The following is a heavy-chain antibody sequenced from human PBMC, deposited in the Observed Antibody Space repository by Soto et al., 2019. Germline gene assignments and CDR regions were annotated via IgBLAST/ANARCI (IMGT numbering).Heavy chain of an antibody. CDR1: GYTFTEYG. V-gene: IGHV1-18*01. CDR3: ARADYGVTKIYSFDH. CDR2: ISPYNGKT. Sequence: ASVKVSCKTSGYTFTEYGISWFRQAPGQGLEWMGWISPYNGKTNYIQEFQDRVTITTDTSSTTVYMDLRTLKSDDTAIYFCARADYGVTKIYSFDHWGQGTLVTVSS. D-gene: IGHD4-17*01. J-gene: IGHJ4*02.